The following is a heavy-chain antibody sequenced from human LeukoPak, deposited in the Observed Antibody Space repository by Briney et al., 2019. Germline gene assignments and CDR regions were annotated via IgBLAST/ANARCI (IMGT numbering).Heavy chain of an antibody. V-gene: IGHV5-51*01. J-gene: IGHJ5*02. CDR2: IYPGDSDT. D-gene: IGHD2-2*02. CDR1: GYSFTSYW. Sequence: GEPLKISCKGSGYSFTSYWIGWVRQMPGKGLEWMGIIYPGDSDTRYSPSFQGQVTISADKSISTAYPQWSSLKASDTAMYYCARTLGYCSSTSCYRWFDPWGQGTLVTVSS. CDR3: ARTLGYCSSTSCYRWFDP.